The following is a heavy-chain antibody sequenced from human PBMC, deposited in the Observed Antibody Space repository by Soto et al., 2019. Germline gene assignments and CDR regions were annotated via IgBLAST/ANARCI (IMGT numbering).Heavy chain of an antibody. D-gene: IGHD3-10*01. CDR1: GGSISSSSYY. CDR2: IYYSGST. Sequence: SETLSLTCTVSGGSISSSSYYWGWIRQPPGKGLEWIGSIYYSGSTYYKPSLKSRVTISVDTSKNQFSLKLNSMTAAYTAVYYCARHNYGSGSTYFDYWGQGTLVTVSS. V-gene: IGHV4-39*01. J-gene: IGHJ4*02. CDR3: ARHNYGSGSTYFDY.